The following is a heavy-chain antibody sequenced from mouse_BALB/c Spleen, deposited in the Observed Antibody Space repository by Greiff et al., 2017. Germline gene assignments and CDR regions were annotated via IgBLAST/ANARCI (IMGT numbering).Heavy chain of an antibody. Sequence: EVMLVESGPGLVKPSQSLSLTCTVTGYSITSDYAWNWIRQFPGNKLEWMGYISYSGSTSYNPSLKSRISITRDTSKNQFFLQLNSVTTEDTATYYCAAYDYDEVFAYWGQGTLVTVSA. CDR2: ISYSGST. V-gene: IGHV3-2*02. J-gene: IGHJ3*01. CDR1: GYSITSDYA. D-gene: IGHD2-4*01. CDR3: AAYDYDEVFAY.